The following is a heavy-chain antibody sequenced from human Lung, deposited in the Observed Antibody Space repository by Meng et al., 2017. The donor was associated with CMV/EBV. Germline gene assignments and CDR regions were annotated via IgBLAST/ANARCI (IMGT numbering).Heavy chain of an antibody. CDR1: GYTFTRYP. V-gene: IGHV7-4-1*02. CDR3: GTLKYTSGFYGPAY. D-gene: IGHD6-19*01. CDR2: ISTNTGNP. J-gene: IGHJ4*02. Sequence: MEVGHSGSDLKKPWSSAKVSCKASGYTFTRYPMNWVRQAPGQGLEWMGWISTNTGNPTYAQGFTGRFVFSVDTSVSTAYLQISSLKAEDTAVYYCGTLKYTSGFYGPAYWGQGALVTVSS.